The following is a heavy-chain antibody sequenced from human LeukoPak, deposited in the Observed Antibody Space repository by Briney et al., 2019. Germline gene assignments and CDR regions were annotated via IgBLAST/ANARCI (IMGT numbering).Heavy chain of an antibody. CDR2: ISYDGSNK. CDR1: GFTFSSYA. CDR3: ARSGGQLFDFDY. D-gene: IGHD1-1*01. V-gene: IGHV3-30*04. Sequence: GSLRLSCAASGFTFSSYAMHWVRQAPGKGLEWVAVISYDGSNKYYADSVKGRFTVSRDNSKNTLYLQMNSLRAEDTAVYYCARSGGQLFDFDYWGQGTLVAVSS. J-gene: IGHJ4*02.